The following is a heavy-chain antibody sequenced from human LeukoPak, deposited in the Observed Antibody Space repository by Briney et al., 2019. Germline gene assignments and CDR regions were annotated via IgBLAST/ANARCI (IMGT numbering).Heavy chain of an antibody. D-gene: IGHD3-16*02. J-gene: IGHJ4*02. CDR2: IYHRGNT. CDR3: ARIRMITFGGVIVRTYYFDY. CDR1: GYSISSGYY. V-gene: IGHV4-38-2*01. Sequence: PSETLSLTCAVSGYSISSGYYWGWIRPPPGKGLEWIWGIYHRGNTYYNPSLKSRVTISVDTSKNQFSLKLSSVTAADTAVYYCARIRMITFGGVIVRTYYFDYWGQGTLVIVSS.